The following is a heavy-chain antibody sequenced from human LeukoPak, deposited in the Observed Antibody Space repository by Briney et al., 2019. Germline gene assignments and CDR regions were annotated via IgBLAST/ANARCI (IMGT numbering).Heavy chain of an antibody. D-gene: IGHD3-22*01. CDR2: ISSSGSTI. J-gene: IGHJ4*02. CDR3: ARGRHYCYDSSGLN. CDR1: GFTFSDYY. V-gene: IGHV3-11*01. Sequence: PGGSPRLSCAASGFTFSDYYMSWIRQAPGKGLEWVSYISSSGSTIYYADSVKGRFTISRDNAKNSLYLQMNSLRAEDTAVYYCARGRHYCYDSSGLNWGQGTLVTVSS.